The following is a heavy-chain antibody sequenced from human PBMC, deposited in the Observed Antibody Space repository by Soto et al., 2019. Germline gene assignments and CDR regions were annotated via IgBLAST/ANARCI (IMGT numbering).Heavy chain of an antibody. J-gene: IGHJ6*02. CDR3: ARGLGGYEILRGGDYYYAMDV. Sequence: PGGSLILSCAASGFTFNAYAMHWVRQAPGKGLEWVAVIWYDGSNKYYGDSVKGRFTISRDNSKNVLYLQMNSLRADDTAVYYCARGLGGYEILRGGDYYYAMDVWGQGTTVTVSS. CDR2: IWYDGSNK. D-gene: IGHD3-9*01. CDR1: GFTFNAYA. V-gene: IGHV3-33*01.